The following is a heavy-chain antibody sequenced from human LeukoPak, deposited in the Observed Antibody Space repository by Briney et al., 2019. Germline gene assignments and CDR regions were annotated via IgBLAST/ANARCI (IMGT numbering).Heavy chain of an antibody. CDR1: GEDLSALS. CDR3: ARSPYYYDSSGYSVFDY. CDR2: IIPIFGTA. V-gene: IGHV1-69*05. J-gene: IGHJ4*02. Sequence: SVKVSCKVSGEDLSALSIHWLRQGPGQGLEWMGGIIPIFGTANYAQKFQGRVTITTDESTSTAYMELSSLRSEDTAVYYCARSPYYYDSSGYSVFDYWGQGTLVTVSS. D-gene: IGHD3-22*01.